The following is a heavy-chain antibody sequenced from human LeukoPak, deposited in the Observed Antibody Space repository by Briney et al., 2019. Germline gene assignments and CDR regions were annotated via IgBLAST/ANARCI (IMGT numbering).Heavy chain of an antibody. CDR1: GYTFTSYD. D-gene: IGHD6-13*01. V-gene: IGHV1-8*03. CDR3: ARGVAAAGRSFDP. J-gene: IGHJ5*02. Sequence: ASVKVSCKASGYTFTSYDINWVRQATGQGLEWMGWMYPNSGNTGYAQKFQGRVTITRNTSISTAYMELSSLRSEDTAVYYCARGVAAAGRSFDPWGQGTLVTVSS. CDR2: MYPNSGNT.